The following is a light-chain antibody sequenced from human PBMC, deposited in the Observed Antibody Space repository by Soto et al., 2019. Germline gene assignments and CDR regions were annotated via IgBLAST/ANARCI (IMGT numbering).Light chain of an antibody. V-gene: IGKV1-5*01. CDR1: QSISSW. Sequence: DIQMTQSPSTLSASVGDRVTITCRASQSISSWLAWYQQKPGKAPKILIYDASSLESGVPPRFSGSGSGTEFTLTISSLQPDDFATYYCQQYNSYWTFGQGTKVEIK. CDR2: DAS. J-gene: IGKJ1*01. CDR3: QQYNSYWT.